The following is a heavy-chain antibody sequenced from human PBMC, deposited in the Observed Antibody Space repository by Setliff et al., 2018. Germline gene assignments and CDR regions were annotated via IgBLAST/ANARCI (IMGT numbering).Heavy chain of an antibody. V-gene: IGHV1-46*01. CDR2: INPSGGST. D-gene: IGHD3-10*01. CDR1: GYTFTRYY. J-gene: IGHJ5*02. Sequence: ASVKVSCKASGYTFTRYYMRWVRQAPGQGLEWMGIINPSGGSTSYAQKFQGRVTMTRDTSTSTVYMELSSLRSEDTAVYYCARARTGSPLAGNWFDPWGQGTLVTVSS. CDR3: ARARTGSPLAGNWFDP.